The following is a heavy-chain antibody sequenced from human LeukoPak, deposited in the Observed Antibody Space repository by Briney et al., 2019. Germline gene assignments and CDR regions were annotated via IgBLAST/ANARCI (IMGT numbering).Heavy chain of an antibody. D-gene: IGHD3-16*01. V-gene: IGHV4-39*07. CDR1: GGSISSSSYY. J-gene: IGHJ6*03. CDR3: ARDWGHYYYYMDV. Sequence: SETLSLTCTVSGGSISSSSYYWGWIRQPPGKGLEWIGSIYYSGSTYHNPSLKSRVTISVDTSKNQFSLKLSSVTAADTAVYYCARDWGHYYYYMDVWGKGTTVTVSS. CDR2: IYYSGST.